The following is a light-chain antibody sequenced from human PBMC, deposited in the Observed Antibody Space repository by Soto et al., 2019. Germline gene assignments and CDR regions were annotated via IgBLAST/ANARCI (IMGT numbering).Light chain of an antibody. Sequence: EIVMPHAPATLSVSPGQRATLSCRASQHGSSSSAGYQQKPGQAASILMYGASSSAAGAPARFSGSGSGAKFTIPISSLQSADFAAYYCYQYIRWPLTFGGGTKVDIK. CDR2: GAS. CDR1: QHGSSS. J-gene: IGKJ4*01. CDR3: YQYIRWPLT. V-gene: IGKV3-15*01.